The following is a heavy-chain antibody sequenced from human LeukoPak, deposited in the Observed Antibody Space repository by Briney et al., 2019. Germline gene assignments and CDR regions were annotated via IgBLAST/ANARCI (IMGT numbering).Heavy chain of an antibody. CDR2: IYSGGST. D-gene: IGHD3-22*01. J-gene: IGHJ4*02. CDR3: ARALRDYYYDSSGYIDY. CDR1: GFTVSSNY. Sequence: PGGSLRLPCAASGFTVSSNYMSWVRQAPGKGLEWVSVIYSGGSTYYADSVKGRFTISRDNSKNTLYLQMNSLRAEDTAVYYCARALRDYYYDSSGYIDYWGQGTLVTVSS. V-gene: IGHV3-66*01.